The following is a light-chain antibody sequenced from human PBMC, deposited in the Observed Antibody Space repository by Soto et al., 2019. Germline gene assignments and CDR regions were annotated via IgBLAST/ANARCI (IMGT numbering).Light chain of an antibody. CDR1: QSVSSSY. Sequence: EIVLTQSPGTLSLSPGVRATLSCRGSQSVSSSYLAWYQQKPGQAPRLLIYGASSRATGIPDRFSGSGSGTDFTLTISRLEPEDFAVYYCQQYGSSFTFGPGTKVDIK. J-gene: IGKJ3*01. V-gene: IGKV3-20*01. CDR3: QQYGSSFT. CDR2: GAS.